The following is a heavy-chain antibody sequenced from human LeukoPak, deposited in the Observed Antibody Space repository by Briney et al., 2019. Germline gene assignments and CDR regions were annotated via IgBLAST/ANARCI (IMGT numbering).Heavy chain of an antibody. CDR3: AKDGVAVAGTFDY. J-gene: IGHJ4*02. D-gene: IGHD6-19*01. V-gene: IGHV3-23*01. CDR2: VNGNGGST. Sequence: GGSLRLSCAASGFSFSTYAMSWVRQAPGKGLEWVSGVNGNGGSTSYADSVKGRFTIFRDNSKNTVYLQMNSLRVEDTAVYYCAKDGVAVAGTFDYWGQGTLVTVSS. CDR1: GFSFSTYA.